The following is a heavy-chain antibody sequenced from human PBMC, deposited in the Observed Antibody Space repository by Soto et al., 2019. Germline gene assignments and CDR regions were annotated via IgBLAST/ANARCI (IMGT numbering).Heavy chain of an antibody. V-gene: IGHV5-51*01. D-gene: IGHD6-13*01. CDR3: ARSPRSSPYFDY. J-gene: IGHJ4*02. CDR2: IYPGDSET. Sequence: LKISCQCSGYTFSNFWIAWVRQLPGKGLEYMGIIYPGDSETRYSPSFHGKVTISADRSIGTAYLQWSSLEASDSAFYFCARSPRSSPYFDYWGQGALVTVSS. CDR1: GYTFSNFW.